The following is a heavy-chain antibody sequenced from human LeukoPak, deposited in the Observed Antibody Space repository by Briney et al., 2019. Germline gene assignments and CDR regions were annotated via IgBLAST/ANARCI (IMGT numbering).Heavy chain of an antibody. CDR3: ASSLAATQYYYWYYRHV. V-gene: IGHV1-69*06. J-gene: IGHJ6*03. D-gene: IGHD2-15*01. CDR1: GGTFISYA. Sequence: SLKVSCKASGGTFISYAISWVRQAPGQGLEWMGGIIPILGTAHYAQTFQGRVTLTADKSPRTAYMELSSLRSEDTAVYYCASSLAATQYYYWYYRHVWGEGTAVTVSS. CDR2: IIPILGTA.